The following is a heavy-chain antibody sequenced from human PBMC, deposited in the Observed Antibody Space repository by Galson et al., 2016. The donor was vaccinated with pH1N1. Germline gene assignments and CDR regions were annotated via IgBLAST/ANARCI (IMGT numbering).Heavy chain of an antibody. CDR2: INQDRSEK. J-gene: IGHJ6*02. CDR3: ATVGSSWDTYYYYYGMDV. CDR1: GFTFSSYW. V-gene: IGHV3-7*01. D-gene: IGHD6-13*01. Sequence: SLRLSCAASGFTFSSYWMSWVRQAPGKGLEWVANINQDRSEKYYVDSVKGRFTISRDNAKNSLYLQMNSLRAEDTAVYYCATVGSSWDTYYYYYGMDVWGQGTTVTVSS.